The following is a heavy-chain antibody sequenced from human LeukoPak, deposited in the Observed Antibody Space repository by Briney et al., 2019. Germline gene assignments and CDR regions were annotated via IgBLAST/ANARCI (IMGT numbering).Heavy chain of an antibody. D-gene: IGHD2-21*01. CDR3: AFADYYYYYMDV. J-gene: IGHJ6*03. Sequence: SETLSLTCTVSGGSISSHYWGWIRQPPGKGLEWIGYIYYSGSTNYNPSLKSRVTISVDTSKNQFSLKLSSVTAADTAVYYCAFADYYYYYMDVWGKGTTVTVSS. CDR1: GGSISSHY. CDR2: IYYSGST. V-gene: IGHV4-59*11.